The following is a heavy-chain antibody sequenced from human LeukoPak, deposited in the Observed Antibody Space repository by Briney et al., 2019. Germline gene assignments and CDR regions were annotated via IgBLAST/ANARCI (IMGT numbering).Heavy chain of an antibody. CDR3: ARARSLRFLEWSLKYYFDY. Sequence: GASVKVSCKASGYTFTSYDINWVRQATGQGLEWMGWMNPNSGNTGYAQKFQGRVTMTRNTSISTAYMELSSLRSEDTAVYYCARARSLRFLEWSLKYYFDYWGQGTLVTVSS. V-gene: IGHV1-8*01. CDR2: MNPNSGNT. CDR1: GYTFTSYD. D-gene: IGHD3-3*01. J-gene: IGHJ4*02.